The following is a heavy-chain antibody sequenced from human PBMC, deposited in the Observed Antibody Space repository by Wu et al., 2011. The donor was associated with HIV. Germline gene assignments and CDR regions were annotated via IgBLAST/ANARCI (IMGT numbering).Heavy chain of an antibody. Sequence: QVQLVQSGAEVKKPGASVKVSCKASGYTFTSYAINWVRQAPGQGLEWMGWISTYNGNTNYVQNLQGRVTLTTDTSTNTAYMELRSLRSDDTAVYYCARDESGTSSYYGMDVWGQGTTVTVSS. CDR3: ARDESGTSSYYGMDV. V-gene: IGHV1-18*01. CDR1: GYTFTSYA. CDR2: ISTYNGNT. D-gene: IGHD1-26*01. J-gene: IGHJ6*02.